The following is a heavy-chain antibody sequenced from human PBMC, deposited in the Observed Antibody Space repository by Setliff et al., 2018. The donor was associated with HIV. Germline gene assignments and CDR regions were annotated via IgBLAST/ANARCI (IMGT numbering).Heavy chain of an antibody. CDR3: ARLIHTGLLYFDY. D-gene: IGHD2-8*02. V-gene: IGHV4-4*09. CDR2: IYTSGTT. CDR1: GVSISGHF. J-gene: IGHJ4*02. Sequence: SETLSLTCFVSGVSISGHFWGWIRQPPGKGLEWIGYIYTSGTTEYNTSLDRRVTISVDTSRDQFSLNLRSVTAADTALYFCARLIHTGLLYFDYWGLGMLVTVSS.